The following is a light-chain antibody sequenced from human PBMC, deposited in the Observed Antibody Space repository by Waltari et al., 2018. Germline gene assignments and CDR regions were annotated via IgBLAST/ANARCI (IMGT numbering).Light chain of an antibody. CDR1: NIESKS. Sequence: SYVLTQPPSLSVAPGQTARITCGGNNIESKSVHLYRQKPGQAPVLVISYDSDRPSGIPERFAGSNSGNTATLTISRVEAGDEGDYYCQVWDANTDPGVFGTGTEVTVL. J-gene: IGLJ1*01. V-gene: IGLV3-21*04. CDR3: QVWDANTDPGV. CDR2: YDS.